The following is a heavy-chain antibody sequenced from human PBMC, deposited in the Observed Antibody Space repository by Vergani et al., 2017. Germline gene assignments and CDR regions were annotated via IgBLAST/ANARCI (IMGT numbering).Heavy chain of an antibody. J-gene: IGHJ6*02. Sequence: QLQLQESGPGLVKPSETLSLTCTVSGGSISSSSYYWGWIRQPPGKGLEWMGSIYYSGSTYYNPSLKSRVTISVDTSKNQFSLKLSSVTAADTAVYYCARHLAYCGGDCYPYYDGMDVWGQGP. CDR1: GGSISSSSYY. CDR3: ARHLAYCGGDCYPYYDGMDV. D-gene: IGHD2-21*02. CDR2: IYYSGST. V-gene: IGHV4-39*01.